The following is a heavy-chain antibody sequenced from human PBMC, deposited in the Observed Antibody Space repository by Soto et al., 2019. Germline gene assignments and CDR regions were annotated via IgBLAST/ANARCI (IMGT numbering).Heavy chain of an antibody. V-gene: IGHV1-3*01. CDR3: ARWGNYCGGDFYRDAFDI. J-gene: IGHJ3*02. Sequence: ASVKVSCKASGYTFTSYAMHWVRQAPGQRLEWMGWINAGNGNTKYSQKFQGRVTITRDTSASTAYMELSSLRSEDTAVYYCARWGNYCGGDFYRDAFDIWGQGTMVTVSS. CDR2: INAGNGNT. CDR1: GYTFTSYA. D-gene: IGHD2-21*02.